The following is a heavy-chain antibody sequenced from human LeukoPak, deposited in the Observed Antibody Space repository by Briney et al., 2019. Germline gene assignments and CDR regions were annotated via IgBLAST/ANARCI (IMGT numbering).Heavy chain of an antibody. V-gene: IGHV4-30-4*08. CDR1: Y. CDR3: ARAAHDYDFWSGYLYYFDY. J-gene: IGHJ4*02. CDR2: IYYSGST. Sequence: YWIGWIRQPPGKGLEWIGYIYYSGSTYYNPSLKSRVTISVDTSKNQFSLKLSSVTAADTAVYYCARAAHDYDFWSGYLYYFDYWGQGTLVTVSS. D-gene: IGHD3-3*01.